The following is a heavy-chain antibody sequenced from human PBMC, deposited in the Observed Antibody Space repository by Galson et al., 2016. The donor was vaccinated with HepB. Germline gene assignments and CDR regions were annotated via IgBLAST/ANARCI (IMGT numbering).Heavy chain of an antibody. CDR2: ISGSGGST. Sequence: SLRLSCAASGFTFSSYAMSWVRQAPGKGLEWVSGISGSGGSTYYADSVKGRFTISRDNSKNTLYLQMNSLRAEDTAVYYCAKVAPDYDFWSGYTVHYYFDSWGQGTLVTVSS. CDR3: AKVAPDYDFWSGYTVHYYFDS. CDR1: GFTFSSYA. J-gene: IGHJ4*02. D-gene: IGHD3-3*01. V-gene: IGHV3-23*01.